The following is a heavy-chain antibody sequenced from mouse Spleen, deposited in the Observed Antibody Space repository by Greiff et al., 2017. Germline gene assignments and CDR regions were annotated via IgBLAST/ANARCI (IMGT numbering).Heavy chain of an antibody. CDR1: GFSLTNYA. CDR3: ARADWDGGFDV. V-gene: IGHV2-4-1*01. J-gene: IGHJ1*01. Sequence: VKLVESGPGLVAPSQTLSITCTVSGFSLTNYAVHWVRQSPGKGLEWLGVIWSDGSTDYNAAFISRPSISKDNSKSQVFLKMNSLQTDDTAMYYGARADWDGGFDVWGAGTTVTVSS. CDR2: IWSDGST. D-gene: IGHD4-1*01.